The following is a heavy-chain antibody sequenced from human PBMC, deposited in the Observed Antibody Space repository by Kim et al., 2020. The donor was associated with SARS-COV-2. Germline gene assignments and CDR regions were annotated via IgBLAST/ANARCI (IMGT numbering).Heavy chain of an antibody. Sequence: SVKVSCKASGGTFSSYAISWVRQAPGQGLEWMGGIIPIFGTANYAQKFQGRVTITADESTSTAYMELSSLRSEDTAVYYCARPLRAGYYDSSGYLRMDVWGQGTTVTVSS. J-gene: IGHJ6*02. V-gene: IGHV1-69*13. CDR2: IIPIFGTA. D-gene: IGHD3-22*01. CDR1: GGTFSSYA. CDR3: ARPLRAGYYDSSGYLRMDV.